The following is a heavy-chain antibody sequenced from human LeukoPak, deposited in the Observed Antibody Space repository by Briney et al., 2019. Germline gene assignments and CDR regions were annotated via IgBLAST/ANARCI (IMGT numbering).Heavy chain of an antibody. CDR2: ISRSGGSS. Sequence: PGGSLRLSCAASGFTFSSYGMNWVRQAPGKGLEWVSAISRSGGSSYYADSVKGRFASSRDNSKNTLSLHMNSLRAEDTALYYCASYYDVGAVAPYYFDYWGQGTLVTVSS. J-gene: IGHJ4*02. CDR1: GFTFSSYG. CDR3: ASYYDVGAVAPYYFDY. D-gene: IGHD3-22*01. V-gene: IGHV3-23*01.